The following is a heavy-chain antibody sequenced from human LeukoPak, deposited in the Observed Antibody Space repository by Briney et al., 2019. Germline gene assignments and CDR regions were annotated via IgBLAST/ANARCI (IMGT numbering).Heavy chain of an antibody. Sequence: PGGSLRLSCAASGFTVSSNYMSWVRQAPGKGLEWVSSISSSSSYIYYADSAKGRFTISRDNAKNSLYLQMNSLRAEDTAVYYCARDQRLVGVRDIMITFGGVIPADFDYWGQGTLVTVSS. CDR2: ISSSSSYI. CDR1: GFTVSSNY. CDR3: ARDQRLVGVRDIMITFGGVIPADFDY. J-gene: IGHJ4*02. D-gene: IGHD3-16*02. V-gene: IGHV3-21*01.